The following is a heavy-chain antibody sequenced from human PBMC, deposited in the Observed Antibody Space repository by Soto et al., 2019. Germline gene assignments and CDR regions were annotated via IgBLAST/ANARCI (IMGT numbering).Heavy chain of an antibody. V-gene: IGHV1-46*01. D-gene: IGHD3-22*01. J-gene: IGHJ6*02. CDR3: AREREYYYDSSGYYGGYYYYGMDV. CDR1: GYTFTSYY. Sequence: ASVKVSFKASGYTFTSYYMHWVRPAPGQGRGWVGIINPSGGSTSYAQKFQGRVTMTRDTSTSTVYMELSSLRSEDTAVYYCAREREYYYDSSGYYGGYYYYGMDVWGQGTTVTVSS. CDR2: INPSGGST.